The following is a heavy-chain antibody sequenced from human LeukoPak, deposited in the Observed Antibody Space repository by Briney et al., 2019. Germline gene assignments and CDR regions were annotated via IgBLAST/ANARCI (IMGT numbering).Heavy chain of an antibody. Sequence: SVKVSCKASGGTFSSYAISWVRQAPGQGLEWMGGIIPIFGTANYAQKFQGRVTITTDESTSTAYMELSSLRSDDTAVYYCARGAPYRSDWFDPWGQGTLVTVSS. D-gene: IGHD6-19*01. J-gene: IGHJ5*02. CDR1: GGTFSSYA. CDR3: ARGAPYRSDWFDP. CDR2: IIPIFGTA. V-gene: IGHV1-69*05.